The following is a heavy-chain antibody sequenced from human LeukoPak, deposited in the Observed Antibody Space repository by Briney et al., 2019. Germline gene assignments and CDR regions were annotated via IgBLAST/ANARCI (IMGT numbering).Heavy chain of an antibody. CDR1: GFTFSSYN. D-gene: IGHD3/OR15-3a*01. CDR2: ISSSSSYI. Sequence: GSLRLSCAASGFTFSSYNMNWVRQAPGKGLEWVSSISSSSSYIYYADSVRGRFSISRDNSQNTVFLQMNSLRVDDTAAYYCAGTFMVFGVVSTIEWGQGTLVTVSS. J-gene: IGHJ4*02. V-gene: IGHV3-21*04. CDR3: AGTFMVFGVVSTIE.